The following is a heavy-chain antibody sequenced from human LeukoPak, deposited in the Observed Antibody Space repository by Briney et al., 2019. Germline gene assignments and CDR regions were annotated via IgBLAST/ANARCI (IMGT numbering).Heavy chain of an antibody. CDR1: GYTFTSYD. V-gene: IGHV1-8*01. CDR3: ARVAVGYGDYS. D-gene: IGHD4-17*01. CDR2: MNPNSGNT. J-gene: IGHJ4*02. Sequence: ASVNVSCEASGYTFTSYDINWVRQATGQGLEWMGWMNPNSGNTGYAQKFQGRVTVTRNTSISTAYMELSSLRSEDTAVYYCARVAVGYGDYSWGQGTLVTVSS.